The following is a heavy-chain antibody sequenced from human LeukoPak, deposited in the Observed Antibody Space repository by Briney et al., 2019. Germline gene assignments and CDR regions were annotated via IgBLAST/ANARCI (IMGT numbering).Heavy chain of an antibody. V-gene: IGHV1-69*06. CDR1: GGTFSSYA. J-gene: IGHJ4*02. Sequence: SVKVSCKASGGTFSSYAISWVRQAPGQGLEWMGGIIPIFGTANYAQKFQGRVTITADKSTSTAYMELSSLRSEDTAVYYCRLGYCSSTSCRRVEDFDYWGQGTLVTVSS. CDR3: RLGYCSSTSCRRVEDFDY. D-gene: IGHD2-2*01. CDR2: IIPIFGTA.